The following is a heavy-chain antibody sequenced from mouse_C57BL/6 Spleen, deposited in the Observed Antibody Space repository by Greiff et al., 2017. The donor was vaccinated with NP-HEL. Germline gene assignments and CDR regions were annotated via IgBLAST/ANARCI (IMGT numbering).Heavy chain of an antibody. V-gene: IGHV1-80*01. D-gene: IGHD1-1*01. CDR2: IYPGDGDT. Sequence: QVHVKQSGAELVKPGASVKISCKASGYAFSSYWMNWVKQRPGKGLEWIGQIYPGDGDTNYNGKFKGKATLTADKSSSTAYMQLSSLTSEDSAVYFCARSGYYYGSREAMDYWGQGTSVTVSS. CDR3: ARSGYYYGSREAMDY. J-gene: IGHJ4*01. CDR1: GYAFSSYW.